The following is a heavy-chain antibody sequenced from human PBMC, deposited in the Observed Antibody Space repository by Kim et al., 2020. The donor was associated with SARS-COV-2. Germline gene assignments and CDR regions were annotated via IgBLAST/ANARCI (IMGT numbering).Heavy chain of an antibody. D-gene: IGHD6-6*01. CDR3: AITSSSGP. J-gene: IGHJ5*02. V-gene: IGHV1-2*02. Sequence: GGTNYAQKFQGRVTMTRDTSISTAYMELSRLRSDDTAVYYCAITSSSGPWGQGTLVTVSS. CDR2: GGT.